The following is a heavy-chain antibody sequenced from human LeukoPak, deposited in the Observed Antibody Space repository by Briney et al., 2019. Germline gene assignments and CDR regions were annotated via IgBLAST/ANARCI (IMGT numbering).Heavy chain of an antibody. J-gene: IGHJ3*02. V-gene: IGHV3-30*02. CDR1: GFTFSSYG. Sequence: GGSLRLSCAAPGFTFSSYGMHWVRQAPGKGLEWVAFIRYDGSNKYYADSVKGRFTISRDNSKNTLYLQMNSLRAEDTAVYYCAKDRTHDFWSGVHAFDIWGQGTMVTVSS. CDR3: AKDRTHDFWSGVHAFDI. D-gene: IGHD3-3*01. CDR2: IRYDGSNK.